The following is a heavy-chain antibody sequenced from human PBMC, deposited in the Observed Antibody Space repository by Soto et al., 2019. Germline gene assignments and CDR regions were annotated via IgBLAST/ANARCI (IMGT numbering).Heavy chain of an antibody. Sequence: PGGSLRLSCAASGFTFSSYSMNWVRQAPGKGLEWVSSISSSSSYIYYADSVKGRFTISRDNAKNSLYLQMNSLRTEDTALYYCAKDMGGYYRNPWYYYGMDVWGQGTTVTVSS. V-gene: IGHV3-21*04. J-gene: IGHJ6*02. CDR2: ISSSSSYI. CDR1: GFTFSSYS. CDR3: AKDMGGYYRNPWYYYGMDV. D-gene: IGHD3-10*01.